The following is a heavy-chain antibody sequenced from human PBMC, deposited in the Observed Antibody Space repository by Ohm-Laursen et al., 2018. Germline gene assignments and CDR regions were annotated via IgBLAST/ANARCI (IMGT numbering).Heavy chain of an antibody. CDR1: GYTFTSYG. J-gene: IGHJ6*02. D-gene: IGHD6-13*01. V-gene: IGHV1-18*01. Sequence: ASVKVSCNASGYTFTSYGISWVRQAPGQGLEWMGWISAYNGNTNYAQKLQGRVTMTTDTSTSTAYMELRSLRSDDTAVYYCARGDQQLVRYYYYYGMDVWGQGTTVTVSS. CDR3: ARGDQQLVRYYYYYGMDV. CDR2: ISAYNGNT.